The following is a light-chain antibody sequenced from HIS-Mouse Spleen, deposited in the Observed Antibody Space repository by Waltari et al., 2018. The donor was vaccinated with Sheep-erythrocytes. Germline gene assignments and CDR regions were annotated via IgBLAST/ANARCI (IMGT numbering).Light chain of an antibody. CDR2: EGS. J-gene: IGLJ3*02. CDR1: SSDVGSYHL. CDR3: CSYAGSFWV. Sequence: QSALTQPASVSGSPGQSNTSPCTGTSSDVGSYHLVSWYQQHPGKAPKLMIYEGSKRPSGVSNRFSGSKSGNTASLTISGLQAEDEADYYCCSYAGSFWVFGGGTKLTVL. V-gene: IGLV2-23*01.